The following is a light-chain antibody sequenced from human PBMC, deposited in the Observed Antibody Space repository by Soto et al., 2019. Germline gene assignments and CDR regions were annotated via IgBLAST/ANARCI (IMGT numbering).Light chain of an antibody. J-gene: IGLJ1*01. CDR1: SSNIGAGYD. Sequence: QSVLTQPPSVSGAPGQRVTISCTGSSSNIGAGYDVHWYQQLPGTAPKLLIYGNSNRPSGVPDRFSGSKSGTSASLAITGLQAEDEADFYCQSHDSSLSDYVFGTGTKATVL. CDR3: QSHDSSLSDYV. CDR2: GNS. V-gene: IGLV1-40*01.